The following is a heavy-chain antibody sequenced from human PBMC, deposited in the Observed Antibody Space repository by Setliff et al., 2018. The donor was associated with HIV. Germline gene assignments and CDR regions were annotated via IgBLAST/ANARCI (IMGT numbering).Heavy chain of an antibody. Sequence: GGSLRLSCAASGFTFDDYAMHWVRQRLGKGLEWVSLISWDGSSTYYRDSVKGRFTISRENSRNSLYLQMNSLRAEDTAVYYCARDQGHGSGRSYYYYYTDVWGKGTTVTVSS. D-gene: IGHD3-10*01. V-gene: IGHV3-43D*04. CDR3: ARDQGHGSGRSYYYYYTDV. CDR1: GFTFDDYA. CDR2: ISWDGSST. J-gene: IGHJ6*03.